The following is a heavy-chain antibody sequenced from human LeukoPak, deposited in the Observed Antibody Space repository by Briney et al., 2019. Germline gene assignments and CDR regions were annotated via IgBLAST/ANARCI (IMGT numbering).Heavy chain of an antibody. D-gene: IGHD6-13*01. J-gene: IGHJ3*02. V-gene: IGHV4-31*03. CDR1: GGSISSGGYY. Sequence: PSQTLSLTCTVSGGSISSGGYYWSWIRQHPGKGLEWIGYIYYSGSTNYNPSLKSRVTISVDTSKNQFSLKLSSVTAADTAVYYCARDSGYSSSWSRDAFDIWGQGTMVTVSS. CDR3: ARDSGYSSSWSRDAFDI. CDR2: IYYSGST.